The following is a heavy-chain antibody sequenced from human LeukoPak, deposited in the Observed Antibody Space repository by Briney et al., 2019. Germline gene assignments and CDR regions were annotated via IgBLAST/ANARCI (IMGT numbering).Heavy chain of an antibody. J-gene: IGHJ4*02. CDR3: ARCPDFWSGYADY. CDR1: GFTFSSYW. CDR2: IKQDGSEK. D-gene: IGHD3-3*01. V-gene: IGHV3-7*01. Sequence: GGSLRLSCAASGFTFSSYWMSWVRQAPGKGLEWVANIKQDGSEKYYVDSVKGRFTISRDNAKNSLYLQMNSLRAEDTAVYYCARCPDFWSGYADYWGQGTLVTISS.